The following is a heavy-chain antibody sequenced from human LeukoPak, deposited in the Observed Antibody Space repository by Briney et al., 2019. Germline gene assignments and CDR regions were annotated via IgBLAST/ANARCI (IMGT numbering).Heavy chain of an antibody. D-gene: IGHD4-17*01. CDR2: INPNSGGT. V-gene: IGHV1-2*04. J-gene: IGHJ4*02. CDR1: GYTFTGYY. Sequence: GASVKVSCKASGYTFTGYYMHWVRQAPGQGLEWMGWINPNSGGTNYAHKFQGWVTMTRDKSISTAYMELSRLRSDDTAVYYCARGGIYGDYATLPSVYWGQGTLVTVSS. CDR3: ARGGIYGDYATLPSVY.